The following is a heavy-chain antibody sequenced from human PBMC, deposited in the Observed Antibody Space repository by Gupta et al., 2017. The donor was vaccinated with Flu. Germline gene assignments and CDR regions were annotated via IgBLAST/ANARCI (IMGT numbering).Heavy chain of an antibody. CDR1: GFPFSSYD. CDR2: SSGSGGST. V-gene: IGHV3-23*01. CDR3: ASSSIAAPDGFYYYYYGMDV. J-gene: IGHJ6*01. Sequence: EVQLLASGGGLVQPGGSRRLSCAASGFPFSSYDMSGVRQAPGKGLEWVSASSGSGGSTYYADSVKGRFTISRDNSKNTLYLQMNSLRAEDTAVYYCASSSIAAPDGFYYYYYGMDVWGQGTTVTVSS. D-gene: IGHD6-6*01.